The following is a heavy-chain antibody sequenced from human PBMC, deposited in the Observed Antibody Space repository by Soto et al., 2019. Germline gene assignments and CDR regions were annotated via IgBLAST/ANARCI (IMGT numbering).Heavy chain of an antibody. Sequence: QVQLQESGPGLVKPSQTLSLTCTVSGGSISSGDYYWSWIRQPPGKGLESIGYIYSRGSTYYNPSLRRRVTISVDTSTHQFSLKLSSVTGADTAVYYCARAAYRYGYREDEWGQGTLVTVSS. D-gene: IGHD5-18*01. CDR3: ARAAYRYGYREDE. J-gene: IGHJ4*02. V-gene: IGHV4-30-4*01. CDR2: IYSRGST. CDR1: GGSISSGDYY.